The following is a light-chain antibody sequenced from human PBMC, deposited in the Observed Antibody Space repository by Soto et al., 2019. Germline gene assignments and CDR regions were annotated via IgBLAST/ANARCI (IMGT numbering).Light chain of an antibody. J-gene: IGLJ2*01. CDR3: CSYTSSSCL. V-gene: IGLV2-14*01. Sequence: QSALTQPASVSGSPGQSITISCSGSSSDVGGYNYVSWYQHHPGKAPQLMIYEVSNRPSWVSNRFSGSKSCNTASLTISELQDEDDAYYDCCSYTSSSCLFGGGTQLTVL. CDR2: EVS. CDR1: SSDVGGYNY.